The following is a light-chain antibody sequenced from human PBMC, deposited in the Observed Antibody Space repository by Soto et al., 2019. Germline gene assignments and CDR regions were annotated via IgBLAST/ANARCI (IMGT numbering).Light chain of an antibody. CDR3: QSYASSLSYV. Sequence: QSVLTQPPSVSGAPGQRVTISCTGSSSNIGAGYDVHWYQQLPGTAPKLLIYGNSNRPSGVPDRFSGSKSGTSASLAITGLQAEDEADYYCQSYASSLSYVFGTGTKLTFL. CDR1: SSNIGAGYD. CDR2: GNS. J-gene: IGLJ1*01. V-gene: IGLV1-40*01.